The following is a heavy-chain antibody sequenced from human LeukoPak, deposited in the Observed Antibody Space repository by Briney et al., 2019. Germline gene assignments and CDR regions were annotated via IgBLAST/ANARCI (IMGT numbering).Heavy chain of an antibody. CDR2: ISSSSNYI. J-gene: IGHJ4*02. CDR3: AHTITGTTVDY. V-gene: IGHV3-21*01. D-gene: IGHD1-7*01. CDR1: GFTFSSYS. Sequence: TGGSLRLSCAASGFTFSSYSMNWVRQAPGKGLEWVSSISSSSNYIYYADSVKGRFTISRDNAKNSLYLQMNSLRAEDTAVYYCAHTITGTTVDYWGQGTLVTVSS.